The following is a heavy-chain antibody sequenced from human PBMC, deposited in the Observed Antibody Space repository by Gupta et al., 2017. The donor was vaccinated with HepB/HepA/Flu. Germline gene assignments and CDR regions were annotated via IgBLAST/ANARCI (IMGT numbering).Heavy chain of an antibody. D-gene: IGHD2-15*01. Sequence: QGQRVEPGGGLVRPEGSLKLSGPASGFTSSAYYLRGLRQAPGKGLEWVSYISSSGSTIYYADSVKGRFTISRDNAKNSLYLQMNSLRAEDTAVYYCARPRKVVPDDAFDIWGQGTMVTVSS. J-gene: IGHJ3*02. CDR1: GFTSSAYY. V-gene: IGHV3-11*01. CDR2: ISSSGSTI. CDR3: ARPRKVVPDDAFDI.